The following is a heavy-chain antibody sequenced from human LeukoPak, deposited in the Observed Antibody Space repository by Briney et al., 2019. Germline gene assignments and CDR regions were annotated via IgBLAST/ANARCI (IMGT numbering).Heavy chain of an antibody. J-gene: IGHJ3*02. D-gene: IGHD3-10*01. V-gene: IGHV1-18*01. Sequence: ASVKVSCKASGYTFTNYGISWVRQAPGQGLEWMGWISAYNGNTNYAQKLQGRVTMTTDTSTSTAYMELRSLRSDDTAVYYCASTQDSGSPYDAFDIWGQGTMVTVSS. CDR3: ASTQDSGSPYDAFDI. CDR2: ISAYNGNT. CDR1: GYTFTNYG.